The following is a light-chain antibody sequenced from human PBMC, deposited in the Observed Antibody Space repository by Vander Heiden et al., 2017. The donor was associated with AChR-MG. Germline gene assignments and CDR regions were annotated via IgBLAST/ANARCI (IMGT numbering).Light chain of an antibody. Sequence: EIVLTQSPATLSSSPGERAPLPCRASQNVSSYLSWYQQKPGQAPRLLIYDASNRATGIPAMCSGSGSATDFTLTISSLEPEDFAVYCCQQRSNWLTFGGGTKVEIK. CDR3: QQRSNWLT. J-gene: IGKJ4*01. CDR1: QNVSSY. V-gene: IGKV3-11*01. CDR2: DAS.